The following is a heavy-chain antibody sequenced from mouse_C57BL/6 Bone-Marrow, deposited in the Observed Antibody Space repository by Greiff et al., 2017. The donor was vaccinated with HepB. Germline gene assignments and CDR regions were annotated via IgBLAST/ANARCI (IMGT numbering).Heavy chain of an antibody. Sequence: EVKLMESGGGLVQPGGSLKLSCAASGFTFSDYYMYWVRQTPEKRLEWVAYISNGGGSTYYPDTVKGRFTISRDNAKNSLYLQMSRLKSDDTAMYYCARHDDGYYPAWFAYWGQGTLVTVSA. V-gene: IGHV5-12*01. CDR1: GFTFSDYY. J-gene: IGHJ3*01. CDR2: ISNGGGST. CDR3: ARHDDGYYPAWFAY. D-gene: IGHD2-3*01.